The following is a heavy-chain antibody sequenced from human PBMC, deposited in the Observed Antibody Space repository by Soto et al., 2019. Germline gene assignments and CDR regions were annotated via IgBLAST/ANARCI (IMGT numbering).Heavy chain of an antibody. CDR1: GFTFSTYA. Sequence: GGSLRLSCAASGFTFSTYAMSWVRQAPGKGLDWVSAISDNGGGTYYADSVKGRFTISRDNSKNTLYLQMSSLRADDTAVYYCAKPLDLTGTPLPPSIGFDYWGQGTLVTVSS. V-gene: IGHV3-23*01. J-gene: IGHJ4*02. CDR3: AKPLDLTGTPLPPSIGFDY. D-gene: IGHD1-7*01. CDR2: ISDNGGGT.